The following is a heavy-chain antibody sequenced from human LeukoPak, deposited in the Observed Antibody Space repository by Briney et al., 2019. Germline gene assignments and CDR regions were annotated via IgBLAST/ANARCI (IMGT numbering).Heavy chain of an antibody. Sequence: ASVKVSCKASGYTFTSYDINWVRQATGQGHEWMGLMNPNSGNTGYAQKFQGRVTITRNTSINTAYMELSSLRSEDTAVYYCARAALYYYDSSGYYDAFDIWGQGTMVTVSS. V-gene: IGHV1-8*03. D-gene: IGHD3-22*01. CDR2: MNPNSGNT. CDR3: ARAALYYYDSSGYYDAFDI. J-gene: IGHJ3*02. CDR1: GYTFTSYD.